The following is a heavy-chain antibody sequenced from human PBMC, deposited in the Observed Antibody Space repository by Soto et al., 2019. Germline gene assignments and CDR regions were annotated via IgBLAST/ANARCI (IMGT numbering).Heavy chain of an antibody. CDR3: ARQEVVITPYKASKVYFYTMDV. CDR1: GGSISSTSYY. J-gene: IGHJ6*02. Sequence: QLQLQEAGPGLMKPSETLSLTCTVSGGSISSTSYYWGWIRQPPGKGLERIGSVYYSGSTYYNPSLKSRVTISVDTSKSQFSLKMSSVTAADTAVYYCARQEVVITPYKASKVYFYTMDVWGQGTTVTVSS. D-gene: IGHD3-22*01. CDR2: VYYSGST. V-gene: IGHV4-39*01.